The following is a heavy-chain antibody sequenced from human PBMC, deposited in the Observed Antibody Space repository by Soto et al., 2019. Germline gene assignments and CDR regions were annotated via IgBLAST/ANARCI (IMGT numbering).Heavy chain of an antibody. CDR1: GYSFITYG. J-gene: IGHJ5*02. Sequence: QVQLIQSGAEVKKPGASVKLSCKASGYSFITYGISWVLQAPGQGLEWMGWITTYSGNTDYAQKFQGRVTMTTDTSTSTVYMELRSLRSDDTAVYYCARDPYSSSSRWFDPWGQGTLVTVSS. CDR2: ITTYSGNT. CDR3: ARDPYSSSSRWFDP. D-gene: IGHD6-6*01. V-gene: IGHV1-18*01.